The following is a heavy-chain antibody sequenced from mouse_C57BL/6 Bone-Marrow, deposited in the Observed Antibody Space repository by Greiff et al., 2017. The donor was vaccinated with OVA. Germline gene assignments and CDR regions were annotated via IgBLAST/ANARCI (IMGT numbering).Heavy chain of an antibody. D-gene: IGHD2-12*01. J-gene: IGHJ4*01. Sequence: VKLMESDAELVKPGASVKISCKVSGYTFTDHTIHWMKQRPEQGLEWIGYIYPRDGSTKYNEKFKGKATLTADKSSSTAYMQLNSLTSEDSAVYFCARSAPYSLYAMDYWGQGTSVTVSS. CDR1: GYTFTDHT. CDR2: IYPRDGST. V-gene: IGHV1-78*01. CDR3: ARSAPYSLYAMDY.